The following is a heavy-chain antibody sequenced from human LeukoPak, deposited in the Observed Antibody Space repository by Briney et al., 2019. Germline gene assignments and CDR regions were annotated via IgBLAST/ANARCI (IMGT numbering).Heavy chain of an antibody. V-gene: IGHV1-46*01. CDR1: VYTFTIYY. J-gene: IGHJ6*03. Sequence: ASVTVSFTSSVYTFTIYYMHWVRQAPGQGREWMGIINPSGGTTSYAQKFQGRVTMTRDTSTSTVYMELSSLRSEDTAVYYCARDLSRRGQYSSSSDYHYMDVWGKGTTVTVAS. CDR3: ARDLSRRGQYSSSSDYHYMDV. CDR2: INPSGGTT. D-gene: IGHD6-6*01.